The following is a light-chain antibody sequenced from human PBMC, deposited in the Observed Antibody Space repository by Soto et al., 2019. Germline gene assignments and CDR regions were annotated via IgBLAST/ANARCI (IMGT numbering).Light chain of an antibody. J-gene: IGLJ1*01. V-gene: IGLV2-14*03. Sequence: QSVLTQPASVSGSPGQSITISCTGTSSDVGGDKYVSSYQQHPGTAPKLMIYDVSKRPSGVSNRFSGSKSGNTASLTISGLQAEDEADNYCSSYSTTSTLVFGSGTKVTVL. CDR2: DVS. CDR1: SSDVGGDKY. CDR3: SSYSTTSTLV.